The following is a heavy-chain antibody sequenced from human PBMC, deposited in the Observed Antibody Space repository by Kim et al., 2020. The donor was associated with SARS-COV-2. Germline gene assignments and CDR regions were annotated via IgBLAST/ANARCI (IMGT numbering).Heavy chain of an antibody. CDR3: ARDSVRHFDY. CDR1: VDSVSSNNVA. V-gene: IGHV6-1*01. J-gene: IGHJ4*02. CDR2: TYYRSKWYN. D-gene: IGHD6-6*01. Sequence: SQTLSLTCAISVDSVSSNNVAWNWIRQSPSRGLEWLWRTYYRSKWYNDYAVSVKSRITINPDTSKNQFSLQLNSVTPEDTAVYYCARDSVRHFDYWGQGTLVTVSS.